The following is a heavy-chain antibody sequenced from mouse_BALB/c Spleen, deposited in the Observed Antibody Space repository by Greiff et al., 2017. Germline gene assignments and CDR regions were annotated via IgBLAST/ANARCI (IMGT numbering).Heavy chain of an antibody. CDR2: IDPANGNT. CDR3: NYGSEGAMDY. V-gene: IGHV14-3*02. CDR1: GFNIKDTY. J-gene: IGHJ4*01. Sequence: EVQLQESGAELVKPGASVKLSCTASGFNIKDTYMHWVKQRPEQGLEWIGRIDPANGNTKYDPKFQGKATITADTSSNTAYLQLSSLTSEDTAVYYCNYGSEGAMDYWGQGTSVTVSS. D-gene: IGHD1-1*01.